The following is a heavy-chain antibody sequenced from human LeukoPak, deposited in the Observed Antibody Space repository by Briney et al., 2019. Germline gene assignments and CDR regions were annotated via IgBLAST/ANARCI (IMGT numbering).Heavy chain of an antibody. V-gene: IGHV4-39*01. CDR3: ARRSGRTPNYFDP. Sequence: SETLSLTCTVSGGSISSTDYYWAWIRQPPGKGLEWIGAIFYNGKTFYNPSLENRVTMSVDSSKNQFSLKPSSVTAADTAVYYCARRSGRTPNYFDPWGQGTLVTVSS. D-gene: IGHD6-25*01. J-gene: IGHJ5*02. CDR2: IFYNGKT. CDR1: GGSISSTDYY.